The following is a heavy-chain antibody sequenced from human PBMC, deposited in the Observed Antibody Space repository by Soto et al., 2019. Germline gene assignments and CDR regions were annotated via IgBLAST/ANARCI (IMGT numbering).Heavy chain of an antibody. J-gene: IGHJ3*02. CDR2: IYYSGST. D-gene: IGHD1-26*01. Sequence: QVQLQESGPGLVKPSQTLSLTCTVSGGSISSGGYYWSWIRQHPGKGLEWIGYIYYSGSTYYNPSXXSRVTISVDTXXNXFXPKLSSVTAADTAVYYCARFTSKFAKGAEKEDAFDIWGQGTMVTVSS. CDR3: ARFTSKFAKGAEKEDAFDI. V-gene: IGHV4-31*03. CDR1: GGSISSGGYY.